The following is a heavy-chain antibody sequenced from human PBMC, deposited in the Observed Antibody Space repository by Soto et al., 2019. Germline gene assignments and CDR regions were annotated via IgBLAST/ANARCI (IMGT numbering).Heavy chain of an antibody. CDR2: IKSKTDGGTT. J-gene: IGHJ4*02. CDR3: AKDYYDSSGYYSYFGY. CDR1: GFTFSNAW. D-gene: IGHD3-22*01. Sequence: EVQLVESGGGLVKPGGSLRLSCAASGFTFSNAWMSWVRQAPGKGLEWVGRIKSKTDGGTTDYAAPVKGRFTISRDNSKNTLYLQMNSLRAEDTAVYYCAKDYYDSSGYYSYFGYWGQGTLVTVSS. V-gene: IGHV3-15*01.